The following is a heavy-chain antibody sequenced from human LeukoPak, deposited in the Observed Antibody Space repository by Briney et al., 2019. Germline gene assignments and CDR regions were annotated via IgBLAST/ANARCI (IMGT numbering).Heavy chain of an antibody. Sequence: SETLSLTCTVSGVSISSSSYYWGWIRQPPGKGLEWIGSIYYSGSTYYNPSLKSRVTISVDTSKNQFSLKLSSVTAADTAVYYCARHCWNYVGALFYFDYWGQGTLVTVSS. J-gene: IGHJ4*02. CDR3: ARHCWNYVGALFYFDY. V-gene: IGHV4-39*01. D-gene: IGHD1-7*01. CDR2: IYYSGST. CDR1: GVSISSSSYY.